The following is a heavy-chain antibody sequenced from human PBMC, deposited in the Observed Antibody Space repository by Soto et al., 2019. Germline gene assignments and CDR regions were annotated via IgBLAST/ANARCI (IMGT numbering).Heavy chain of an antibody. V-gene: IGHV4-31*03. D-gene: IGHD6-13*01. Sequence: QVQLQESGPGLVKPSQTLSLICTVSGGSINSGGYYWNWIRQHPGKGLEWIGYICYSGSTYYNPFLSSRVTISADTSENQFSLNLNSLTAADTAVYFCARGYRQSGDSSSWVFDYWGQGTLCNVSS. CDR3: ARGYRQSGDSSSWVFDY. CDR1: GGSINSGGYY. CDR2: ICYSGST. J-gene: IGHJ4*02.